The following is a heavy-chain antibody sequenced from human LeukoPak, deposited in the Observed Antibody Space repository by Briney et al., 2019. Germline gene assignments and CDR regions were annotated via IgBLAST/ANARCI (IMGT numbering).Heavy chain of an antibody. CDR2: IKQDGSKK. D-gene: IGHD6-6*01. V-gene: IGHV3-7*03. Sequence: GGSLRLSCAASGFTFSNYCRSWVRQAPAKGLEWLANIKQDGSKKYYVDSVKGRFTISRDNAKNSLFLQMNSLRAEDTAVYYCARDARLPLAARTRSYFDYWGQGTLVTVPS. CDR1: GFTFSNYC. CDR3: ARDARLPLAARTRSYFDY. J-gene: IGHJ4*02.